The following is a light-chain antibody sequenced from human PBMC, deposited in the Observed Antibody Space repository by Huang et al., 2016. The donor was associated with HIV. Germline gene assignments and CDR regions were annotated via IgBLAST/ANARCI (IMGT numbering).Light chain of an antibody. J-gene: IGKJ5*01. Sequence: ETVLTQSPATLSLSPGERATLSCRASQSVNSYLAWYQQKPGQPPRLLIYDASNRATGIQARFSGSGSGTDFTLTISSLEPEDFAVYYCQQRKYWPPITFGQGTRLEIK. CDR1: QSVNSY. CDR2: DAS. V-gene: IGKV3-11*01. CDR3: QQRKYWPPIT.